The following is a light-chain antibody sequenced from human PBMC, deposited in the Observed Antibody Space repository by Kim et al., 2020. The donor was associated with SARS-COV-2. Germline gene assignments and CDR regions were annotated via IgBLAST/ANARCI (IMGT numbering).Light chain of an antibody. V-gene: IGLV3-1*01. CDR3: QAWDSSTAV. Sequence: VSPGQTASITCSGDKLGDKYACWYQQKPRQSPVLVIYQDRKRPSGIPERFSGSNSGNTATLTISGTQTMDEADYYCQAWDSSTAVFGGGTQLTVL. J-gene: IGLJ2*01. CDR2: QDR. CDR1: KLGDKY.